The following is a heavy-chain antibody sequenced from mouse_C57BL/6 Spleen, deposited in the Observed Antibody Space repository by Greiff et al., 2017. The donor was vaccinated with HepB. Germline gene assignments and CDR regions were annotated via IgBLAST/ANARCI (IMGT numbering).Heavy chain of an antibody. CDR3: AGYYGSSPYYFDY. J-gene: IGHJ2*01. V-gene: IGHV1-50*01. D-gene: IGHD1-1*01. CDR1: GYTFTSYW. CDR2: IDPSDSYT. Sequence: QVQLQQPGAELVKPGASVKLSCKASGYTFTSYWMQWVKQRPGQGLEWIGEIDPSDSYTNYNQKFKGKATLTVDTSSSTAYMQLSSLTSEDSAVYYCAGYYGSSPYYFDYWGQGTTLTVSS.